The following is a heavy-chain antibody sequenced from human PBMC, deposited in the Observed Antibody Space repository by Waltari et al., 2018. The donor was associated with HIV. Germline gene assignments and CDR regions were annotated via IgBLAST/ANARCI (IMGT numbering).Heavy chain of an antibody. CDR3: ARGVHDFYYGMDV. Sequence: QVQVVGAGGGVGKPGRSLRISWSVSGFTFSSFGMHLVRQAPGKGCEWVAGIWYDGSKKYYADYGKGRFTISRDNSQNTLYLQMNSLGDEYTAVYYCARGVHDFYYGMDVWGQGTSVTVSS. V-gene: IGHV3-33*01. CDR1: GFTFSSFG. J-gene: IGHJ6*02. CDR2: IWYDGSKK. D-gene: IGHD2-8*01.